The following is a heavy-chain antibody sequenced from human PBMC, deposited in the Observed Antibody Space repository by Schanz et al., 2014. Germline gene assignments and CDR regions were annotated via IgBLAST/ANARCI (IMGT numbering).Heavy chain of an antibody. CDR1: GYTFTSSG. CDR2: INPNTGGT. Sequence: QAQLAQSGGEVKKPGASVKVSCKASGYTFTSSGFSWVRQAPGQGLEWMGRINPNTGGTNFAQKFQGRVTMTRDTSITTAYMDLSGLTSDDTAVYYCAREKGHGYSGLSWGQGTLLAVSS. D-gene: IGHD5-12*01. J-gene: IGHJ5*02. CDR3: AREKGHGYSGLS. V-gene: IGHV1-2*06.